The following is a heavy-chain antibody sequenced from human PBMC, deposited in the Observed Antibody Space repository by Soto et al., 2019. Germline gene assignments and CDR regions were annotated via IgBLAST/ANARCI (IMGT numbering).Heavy chain of an antibody. CDR3: AADYGDPDYYYYGMDV. V-gene: IGHV4-59*01. J-gene: IGHJ6*02. CDR1: GCSISSYY. D-gene: IGHD4-17*01. Sequence: PXETLSLTCTVSGCSISSYYWSWIRQPPGKGLEWIGYIYYSGSTNYNPSLKSRVTISVDTSKNQFSLKLSSVTAAGTAVYYCAADYGDPDYYYYGMDVWGQGTTVTVSS. CDR2: IYYSGST.